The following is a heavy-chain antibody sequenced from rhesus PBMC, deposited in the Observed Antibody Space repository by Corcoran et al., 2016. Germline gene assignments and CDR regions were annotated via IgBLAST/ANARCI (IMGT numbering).Heavy chain of an antibody. CDR3: ARVGYDSGSSEYFEF. CDR2: INPNNGKT. Sequence: QVQLVQSGAEVKKPGSSVKVSCKASGYTFTDYYMHWVRQAPRQGFEWMGCINPNNGKTNDAQKFQGIVSMTRGTSTSTAYIELSSLRSEDTAVYYCARVGYDSGSSEYFEFWGQGALVTVSS. J-gene: IGHJ1*01. CDR1: GYTFTDYY. D-gene: IGHD3-28*01. V-gene: IGHV1S2*01.